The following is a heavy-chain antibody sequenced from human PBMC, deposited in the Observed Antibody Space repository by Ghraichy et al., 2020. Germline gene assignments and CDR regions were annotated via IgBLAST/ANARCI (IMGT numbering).Heavy chain of an antibody. Sequence: LSLTCAASGFTFDDYAMHWVRQAPGKGLEWVSGISWNSGSIGYADSVKGRFTISRDNAKNSLYLQMNSLRAEDTALYYCAKDGCSSTSCYYYYYMDVWGKGTTVTVSS. V-gene: IGHV3-9*01. J-gene: IGHJ6*03. D-gene: IGHD2-2*01. CDR1: GFTFDDYA. CDR2: ISWNSGSI. CDR3: AKDGCSSTSCYYYYYMDV.